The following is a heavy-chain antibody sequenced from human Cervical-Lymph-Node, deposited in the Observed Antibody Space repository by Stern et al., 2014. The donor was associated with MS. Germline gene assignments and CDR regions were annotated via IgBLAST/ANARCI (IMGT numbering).Heavy chain of an antibody. J-gene: IGHJ4*02. Sequence: QLVESGGGLVKPGRSLRLSCAASGFIFDVYAMYWVRQSPEKGLEWVSGISWSSGRISYGASVKGRFTISRDNAKNSLYLQMDSLRAEDTALYYCAKDRRRLAVAGNPDFWGQGIMVTVSS. D-gene: IGHD6-19*01. CDR1: GFIFDVYA. V-gene: IGHV3-9*01. CDR3: AKDRRRLAVAGNPDF. CDR2: ISWSSGRI.